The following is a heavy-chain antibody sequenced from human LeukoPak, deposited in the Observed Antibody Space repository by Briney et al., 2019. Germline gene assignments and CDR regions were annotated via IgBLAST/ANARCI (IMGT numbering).Heavy chain of an antibody. Sequence: GRSLRHSCAASGFTFSSYAMHWVRQAPGKGLEWVGVIRNDGSNQYYADSVKGQFTISRDNSKNTLYLQMNSLRAEDTAVYYCAKGGPAHYYYMDVWGKGTTVTVSS. CDR1: GFTFSSYA. J-gene: IGHJ6*03. CDR2: IRNDGSNQ. V-gene: IGHV3-30*04. D-gene: IGHD3-10*01. CDR3: AKGGPAHYYYMDV.